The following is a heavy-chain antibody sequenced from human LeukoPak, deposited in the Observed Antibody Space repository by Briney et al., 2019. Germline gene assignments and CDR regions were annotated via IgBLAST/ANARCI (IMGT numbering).Heavy chain of an antibody. CDR3: AAVFGSGYYYYFDY. D-gene: IGHD3-22*01. CDR2: IAVGSGNT. V-gene: IGHV1-58*02. CDR1: GLTFTSSF. Sequence: GTSVKVSCKASGLTFTSSFMQWVRQARGQRLEWIGWIAVGSGNTNYAQKFQGRVTITRDMSTSTAYMELSSLRSEDTAVYYCAAVFGSGYYYYFDYWGQGALVTVSS. J-gene: IGHJ4*02.